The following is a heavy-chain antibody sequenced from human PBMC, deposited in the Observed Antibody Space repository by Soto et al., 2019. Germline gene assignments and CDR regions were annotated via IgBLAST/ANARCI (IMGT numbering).Heavy chain of an antibody. D-gene: IGHD3-10*01. CDR3: ARGEGDYYGSGSYYNPAASYYYGMDV. V-gene: IGHV1-2*04. J-gene: IGHJ6*02. CDR1: GYSFTCYY. CDR2: INPNSGGT. Sequence: GXSVKVSCKASGYSFTCYYMHWVRQAPGQGLEWMGWINPNSGGTNYAQKFQGWVTMTRDTSISTAYMELSRLRSDDTAVYYCARGEGDYYGSGSYYNPAASYYYGMDVWGQGTTVTVSS.